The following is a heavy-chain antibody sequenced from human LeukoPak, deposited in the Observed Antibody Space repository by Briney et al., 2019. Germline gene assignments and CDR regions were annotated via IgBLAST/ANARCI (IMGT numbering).Heavy chain of an antibody. CDR3: ARADHSSRLPIDY. CDR2: IIPIFGTA. D-gene: IGHD3-22*01. J-gene: IGHJ4*02. V-gene: IGHV1-69*05. Sequence: SVKVSCKASGGTFSSYAISWVRQAPGQGLEWMGGIIPIFGTANYAQKFQGRVTITTDESTNTAYMELSSLRSEDTAVYYCARADHSSRLPIDYWGQGTLVTVSS. CDR1: GGTFSSYA.